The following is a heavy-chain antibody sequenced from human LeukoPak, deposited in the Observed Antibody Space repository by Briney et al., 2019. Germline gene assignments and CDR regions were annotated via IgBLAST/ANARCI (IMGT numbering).Heavy chain of an antibody. D-gene: IGHD4-17*01. CDR1: GGSISSSSYY. CDR2: IYYSGST. Sequence: SETLSLTCTVSGGSISSSSYYWGWIRQPPGKGLEWIGSIYYSGSTYYNPSLKSRVTISVDTSKNQFSLKLSSVTAADTAVYYCARVIKPTTVATSYFDYWGQGTLVTVSS. J-gene: IGHJ4*02. CDR3: ARVIKPTTVATSYFDY. V-gene: IGHV4-39*01.